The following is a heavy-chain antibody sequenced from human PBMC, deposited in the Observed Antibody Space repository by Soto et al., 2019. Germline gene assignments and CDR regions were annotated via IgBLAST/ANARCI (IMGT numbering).Heavy chain of an antibody. Sequence: VGSLRLSCAASGFTFSSYAIHWVRQAPGKGLEWVAIIWFDGSNKYYADSVKGRFSISRDNSKNTLFLQMDSLRAEDTAVYYCARGQLPAATTYFDFWGQGTLVTVSS. CDR1: GFTFSSYA. CDR3: ARGQLPAATTYFDF. CDR2: IWFDGSNK. J-gene: IGHJ4*02. D-gene: IGHD2-15*01. V-gene: IGHV3-33*01.